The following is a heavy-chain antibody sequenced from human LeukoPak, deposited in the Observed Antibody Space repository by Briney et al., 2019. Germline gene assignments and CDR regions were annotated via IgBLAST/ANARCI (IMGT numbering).Heavy chain of an antibody. V-gene: IGHV1-2*02. CDR1: GYTSTGYY. CDR3: ARDRLSIAARPRYFDY. Sequence: ASVKVSCKASGYTSTGYYMHWVRQAPGQGLEWMGWINPNSGGTNYAQKFQGRVTMTRDTSISTAYMELSRLRSDDTAVYYCARDRLSIAARPRYFDYWGQGTLVTVSS. D-gene: IGHD6-6*01. CDR2: INPNSGGT. J-gene: IGHJ4*02.